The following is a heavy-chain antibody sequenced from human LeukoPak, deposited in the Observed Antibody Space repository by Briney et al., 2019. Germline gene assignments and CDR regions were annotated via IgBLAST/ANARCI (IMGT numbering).Heavy chain of an antibody. J-gene: IGHJ5*02. CDR1: GGTFSSYA. Sequence: SVKVSSKASGGTFSSYAISWVRQAPGQGLEWMGGIIPIFGTANYAQKFQGRVTITADKSTSTAYMEVSSLRSEDTAVYYCARAKVRGDASNWFDPWGQGTLVTVSS. CDR2: IIPIFGTA. D-gene: IGHD3-10*01. CDR3: ARAKVRGDASNWFDP. V-gene: IGHV1-69*06.